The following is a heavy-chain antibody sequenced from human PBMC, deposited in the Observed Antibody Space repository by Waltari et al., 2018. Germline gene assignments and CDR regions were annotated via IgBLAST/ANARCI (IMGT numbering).Heavy chain of an antibody. CDR3: AREKTYYYGSGSYSTYWYFDL. Sequence: QVQLVQSGAEVKKPGSSVKVSCKASGGTFSSYAISWVRQAPGQGLEWMGGIIPIFGTANYAQKFQGRVTITTDESTSTAYMELSSLRSEDTAVYYCAREKTYYYGSGSYSTYWYFDLWGRGTLVTVSS. CDR1: GGTFSSYA. V-gene: IGHV1-69*05. CDR2: IIPIFGTA. D-gene: IGHD3-10*01. J-gene: IGHJ2*01.